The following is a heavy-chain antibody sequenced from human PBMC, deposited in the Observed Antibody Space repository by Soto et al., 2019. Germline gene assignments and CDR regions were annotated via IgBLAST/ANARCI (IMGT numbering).Heavy chain of an antibody. D-gene: IGHD5-12*01. CDR1: GFTVSGNY. J-gene: IGHJ4*02. Sequence: EVQLVETGGGLIQPGGSLRLSCAASGFTVSGNYMSWVRQAPGKGLEWVSVIYNGGGTYYADSVKVRFTISRDNSKNTLYLQMNTLRAEYTAVYYCASTRGSYYDYWGQGTLVTVSS. CDR2: IYNGGGT. CDR3: ASTRGSYYDY. V-gene: IGHV3-53*02.